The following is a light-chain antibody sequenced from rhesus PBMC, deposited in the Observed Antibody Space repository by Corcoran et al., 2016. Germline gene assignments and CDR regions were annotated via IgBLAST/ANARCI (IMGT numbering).Light chain of an antibody. Sequence: DIQMTQSPSSLSASVGDTVTITCQASQAIRKYLAWYQVKPGTAPKLLIYDATPLQSGVPSRFSGGGSGTDFTLTIRSLQPEDFATYFCQQHNNYPRTFGQGTRVEIK. CDR3: QQHNNYPRT. V-gene: IGKV1S9*01. CDR1: QAIRKY. CDR2: DAT. J-gene: IGKJ1*01.